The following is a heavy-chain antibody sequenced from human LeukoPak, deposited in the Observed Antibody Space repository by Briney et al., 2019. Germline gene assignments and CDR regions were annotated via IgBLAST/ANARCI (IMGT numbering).Heavy chain of an antibody. CDR1: GDSVNDYY. J-gene: IGHJ3*01. Sequence: SETLSLTCTVSGDSVNDYYWNWIRQPPGKGLEWIGYFYYSGSTDYNPSLKSRVTMSVDTSKNQFSLKLNSVTAADTAVYYCARGGARGSSAFDVWGQGTMVIVSA. CDR3: ARGGARGSSAFDV. CDR2: FYYSGST. D-gene: IGHD3-10*01. V-gene: IGHV4-59*02.